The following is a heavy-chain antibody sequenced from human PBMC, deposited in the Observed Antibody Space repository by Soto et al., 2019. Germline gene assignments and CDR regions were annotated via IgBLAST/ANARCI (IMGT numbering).Heavy chain of an antibody. D-gene: IGHD3-16*01. J-gene: IGHJ6*02. Sequence: QVQLVESGGGLVKPGGSLRVSCAASGFTFSDYYMTWIRQAPGKGLEWVSYISSRSRFIKDADSVKGRFIISRDNAKNSRSLQMNSLRVEDTAIYYCARVRSYGYGPGAMDVWGQGTTVTVSS. CDR3: ARVRSYGYGPGAMDV. CDR1: GFTFSDYY. CDR2: ISSRSRFI. V-gene: IGHV3-11*06.